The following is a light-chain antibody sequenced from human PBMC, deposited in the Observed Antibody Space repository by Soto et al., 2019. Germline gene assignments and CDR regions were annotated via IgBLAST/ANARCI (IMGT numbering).Light chain of an antibody. V-gene: IGKV3-15*01. CDR1: QSVSSN. Sequence: EAVMTQSPATLSVSPGERPTLSCMASQSVSSNLAWYQQKPGQAPRLLIYDASTRATGIRARFSGSGSGTEFTLTIRSLQSEDFAVYYCQRYNTWPLTFGPGTKVDIQ. CDR3: QRYNTWPLT. J-gene: IGKJ3*01. CDR2: DAS.